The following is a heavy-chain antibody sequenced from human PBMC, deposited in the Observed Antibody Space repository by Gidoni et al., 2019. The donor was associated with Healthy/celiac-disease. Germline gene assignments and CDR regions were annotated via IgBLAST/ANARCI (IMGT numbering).Heavy chain of an antibody. Sequence: GPGLVKPSETLSLTCTVSGGSISSYYWSWIRQPPGKGLEWIGYIYYSGSTNYNPSLKSRVTISVDTSKNQFSLKLSSVTAADTPVYYCARLQLELFDYWGQGTLVTVSS. CDR3: ARLQLELFDY. CDR1: GGSISSYY. D-gene: IGHD1-1*01. J-gene: IGHJ4*02. V-gene: IGHV4-59*08. CDR2: IYYSGST.